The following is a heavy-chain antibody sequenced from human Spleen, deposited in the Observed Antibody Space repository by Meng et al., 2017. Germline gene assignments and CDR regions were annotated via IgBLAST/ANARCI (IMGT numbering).Heavy chain of an antibody. J-gene: IGHJ3*02. V-gene: IGHV4-34*01. D-gene: IGHD3-16*01. CDR1: GGSFSGYY. CDR2: INHSGST. Sequence: SETLSLTCAVYGGSFSGYYWSWIRQPPGKGLEWIGEINHSGSTNYNPSLKSRVTISVDTSKNQFSLKLSSVTAADTAMYYCARSLNWVDAFDIWGQGTMVTVSS. CDR3: ARSLNWVDAFDI.